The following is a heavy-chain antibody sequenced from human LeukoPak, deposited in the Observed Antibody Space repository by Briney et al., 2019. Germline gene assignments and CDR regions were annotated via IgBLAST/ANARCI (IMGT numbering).Heavy chain of an antibody. V-gene: IGHV4-59*01. D-gene: IGHD3-3*02. CDR1: GGSISSYY. J-gene: IGHJ3*02. Sequence: KPSETLSLTCTVSGGSISSYYWSWIRQPPGKGLEWIGYIYYSGSSNYNPSLKSRVTISVDTSKNQFSLKLSSVTAADTAVYDCAKATFFLDAFDIWGQGTMVTVSS. CDR2: IYYSGSS. CDR3: AKATFFLDAFDI.